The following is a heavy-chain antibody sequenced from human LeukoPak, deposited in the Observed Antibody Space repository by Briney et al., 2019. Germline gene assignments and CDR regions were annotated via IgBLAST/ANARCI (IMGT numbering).Heavy chain of an antibody. V-gene: IGHV3-21*01. CDR3: VRSRTPTGYMDA. CDR1: GFTFSYYS. Sequence: GGSLRLSWAASGFTFSYYSMSWARQGPGKGLEWVSYINSRSSYIYYGDSVKDRFTISRDNAKSSLYLQMNSLRAEDTAVYYCVRSRTPTGYMDAWGKRTTGSVSS. D-gene: IGHD1-14*01. J-gene: IGHJ6*03. CDR2: INSRSSYI.